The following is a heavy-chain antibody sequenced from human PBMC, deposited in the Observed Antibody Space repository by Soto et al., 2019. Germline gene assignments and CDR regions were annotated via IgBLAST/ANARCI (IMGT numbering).Heavy chain of an antibody. V-gene: IGHV4-39*01. CDR1: GGSISSSSCY. J-gene: IGHJ6*02. Sequence: QLQLQESGPGLVKPSETLSLTCTVSGGSISSSSCYWGWIRQPPGKGLEWIGSIYYSGSTYYNPSFKSRVSISVDTSKNQFSLKLSSVTAADTAVYYCARLTVEDGDGYYYYGLDVWGQGTTVTVSS. CDR3: ARLTVEDGDGYYYYGLDV. CDR2: IYYSGST. D-gene: IGHD2-21*02.